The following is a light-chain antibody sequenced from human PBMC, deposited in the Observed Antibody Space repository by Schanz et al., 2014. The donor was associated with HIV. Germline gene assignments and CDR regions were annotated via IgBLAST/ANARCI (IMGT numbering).Light chain of an antibody. CDR1: QSVSSSY. J-gene: IGKJ1*01. Sequence: EIVVTQSPGTLSLSPGERATLSCRASQSVSSSYLAWYQQKPGQAPRLLIYGASNMATGIPARFSGSGSGTEFTLTISRLEPEDFAVYYCQQYGDSRWTFGQGTKVEIK. CDR2: GAS. V-gene: IGKV3-20*01. CDR3: QQYGDSRWT.